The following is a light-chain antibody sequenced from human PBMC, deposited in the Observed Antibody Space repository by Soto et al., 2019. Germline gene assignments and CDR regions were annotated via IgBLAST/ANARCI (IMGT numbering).Light chain of an antibody. Sequence: DNQMTQSPSSLSASVGDRVTITCRASQSISSSLNWYQQKPGKAPKLLIYAASSLQSGVPSRFSGSGFGTDFTLTISSLQPEDFATYYCQQADTFPIPFGQGTRLEIK. J-gene: IGKJ5*01. CDR2: AAS. CDR3: QQADTFPIP. CDR1: QSISSS. V-gene: IGKV1-39*01.